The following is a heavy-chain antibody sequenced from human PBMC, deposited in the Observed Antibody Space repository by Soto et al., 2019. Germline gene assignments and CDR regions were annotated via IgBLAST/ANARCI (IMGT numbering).Heavy chain of an antibody. J-gene: IGHJ4*02. CDR3: ATAFRGIAVAGTLYY. Sequence: ASVKVSCKVSGYTLTELSMHWVRQAPGKGLEWTGGFDPEDGETIYAQKFQGRVTMTEDTSTDTAYMELSSLRSEDTAVYYCATAFRGIAVAGTLYYWGQGTLVTVSS. CDR1: GYTLTELS. D-gene: IGHD6-19*01. CDR2: FDPEDGET. V-gene: IGHV1-24*01.